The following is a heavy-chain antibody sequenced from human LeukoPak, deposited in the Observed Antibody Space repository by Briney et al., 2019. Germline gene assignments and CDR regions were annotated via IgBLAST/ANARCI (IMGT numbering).Heavy chain of an antibody. CDR1: GFTFSSYA. Sequence: PGGSLRLSCAASGFTFSSYAVSWVRQAPGKGLEWVANVKQDGSEEYYVDSVKGRFTISRDNAKNSLYLQMNSLRAEDTAVYYCARDPRGNIWPEYFQRWGQGTLVTVSS. V-gene: IGHV3-7*01. CDR2: VKQDGSEE. CDR3: ARDPRGNIWPEYFQR. J-gene: IGHJ1*01.